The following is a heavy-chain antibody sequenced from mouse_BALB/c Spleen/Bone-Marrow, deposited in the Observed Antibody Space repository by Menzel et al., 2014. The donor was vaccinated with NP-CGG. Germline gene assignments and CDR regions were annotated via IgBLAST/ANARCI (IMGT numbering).Heavy chain of an antibody. D-gene: IGHD3-1*01. V-gene: IGHV14-3*02. CDR2: IDPANGNT. Sequence: EVQLQQSGAELVKPGASVKLSCTASGFNIKDTYMHWVKQRPEQGLKWIGRIDPANGNTKYDPKFQGKATITADTSSNTAYLQLFSLTSEDTAVYYCARTPRATFYFDYWGQGTTLTVSS. J-gene: IGHJ2*01. CDR1: GFNIKDTY. CDR3: ARTPRATFYFDY.